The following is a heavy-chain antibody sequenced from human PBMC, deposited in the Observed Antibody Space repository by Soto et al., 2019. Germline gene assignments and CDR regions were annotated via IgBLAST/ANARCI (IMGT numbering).Heavy chain of an antibody. D-gene: IGHD6-19*01. CDR2: ISASGGST. V-gene: IGHV3-23*01. J-gene: IGHJ1*01. CDR1: GFTFSSYA. CDR3: AKEEASAWLSKYFQH. Sequence: GGSLRLSCAASGFTFSSYAMTWVRQAPGKGLEWVSTISASGGSTSYADSVKGRFTISRDNSKNTLYLQMNSLRAEDTAVYYCAKEEASAWLSKYFQHWGQGTLVTVSS.